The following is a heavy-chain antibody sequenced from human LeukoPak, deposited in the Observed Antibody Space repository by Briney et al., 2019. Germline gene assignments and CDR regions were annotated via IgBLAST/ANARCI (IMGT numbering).Heavy chain of an antibody. Sequence: SETLSLTWTVIRRSNLRFYWGWIREPPGTGLEWIGYISYSWNTKYNPSLKSRVTMSVDPSENQFSLKLSSVTAADTAVYYCARAAPRRGSFNDAFDIWGQGTMVTVSS. CDR2: ISYSWNT. V-gene: IGHV4-59*12. CDR1: RRSNLRFY. CDR3: ARAAPRRGSFNDAFDI. D-gene: IGHD5-12*01. J-gene: IGHJ3*02.